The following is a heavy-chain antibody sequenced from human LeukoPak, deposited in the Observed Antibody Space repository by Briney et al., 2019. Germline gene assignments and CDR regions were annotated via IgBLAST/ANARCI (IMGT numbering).Heavy chain of an antibody. D-gene: IGHD3-10*01. J-gene: IGHJ4*02. CDR1: GFTFSSYS. CDR2: ISSSSSYI. V-gene: IGHV3-21*01. Sequence: GGSLRLSCAASGFTFSSYSMNWVRQAPGKGLEWVSSISSSSSYIYYADSVKGRFTISRDNAKNSLYLQMNSLRAEDTAVYYCATDRYYYGSGSSPLDYWGQGTLVTVSS. CDR3: ATDRYYYGSGSSPLDY.